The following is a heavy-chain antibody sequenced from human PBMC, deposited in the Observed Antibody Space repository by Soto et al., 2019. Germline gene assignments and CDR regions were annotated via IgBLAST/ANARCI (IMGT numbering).Heavy chain of an antibody. CDR2: ISSSSSTV. CDR3: ARDGDYGDEYGMDV. V-gene: IGHV3-48*02. D-gene: IGHD4-17*01. J-gene: IGHJ6*02. CDR1: GFTFSSYS. Sequence: EVQLVESGGDLVQPGGSLRLSCAASGFTFSSYSMNWVRQAPGKGLEWVSYISSSSSTVYYADSVKGRFTISRHNAKNSLYLQMNSLRDEDTAVYYCARDGDYGDEYGMDVWGQGTTVTVSS.